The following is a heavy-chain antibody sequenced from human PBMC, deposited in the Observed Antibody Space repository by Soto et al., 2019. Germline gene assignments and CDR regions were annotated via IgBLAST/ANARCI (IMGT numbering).Heavy chain of an antibody. Sequence: PSETLSLTCAVSGGSISGGGFSWSWIRQPPGKGLEWIGYILHTGGTQYNPSLKSRVSMSVDKSKNQFSLHLTSVTAADTAVYYCAKDHFVYSHSGAFEDDVFDIWGQGTMVTVSS. D-gene: IGHD2-15*01. J-gene: IGHJ3*02. CDR2: ILHTGGT. V-gene: IGHV4-30-2*01. CDR3: AKDHFVYSHSGAFEDDVFDI. CDR1: GGSISGGGFS.